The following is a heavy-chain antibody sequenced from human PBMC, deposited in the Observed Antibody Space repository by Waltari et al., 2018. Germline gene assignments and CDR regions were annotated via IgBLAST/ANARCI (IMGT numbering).Heavy chain of an antibody. D-gene: IGHD6-13*01. Sequence: QVQLQESGPGLVKPSETLSLTCTVSGGSISRYYWSWIRQPPGKGLEWIGYIYYSGSTNYNPSLKSRVTISVDTSKNQFSLKLSSVTAADTAVYYCARDNGSSWPLGAFDIWGQGTMVTVSS. J-gene: IGHJ3*02. V-gene: IGHV4-59*01. CDR2: IYYSGST. CDR1: GGSISRYY. CDR3: ARDNGSSWPLGAFDI.